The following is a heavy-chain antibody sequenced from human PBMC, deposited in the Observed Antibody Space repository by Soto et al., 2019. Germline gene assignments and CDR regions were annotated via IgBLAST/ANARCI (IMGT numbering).Heavy chain of an antibody. D-gene: IGHD6-19*01. Sequence: PGGSLRLSCASSGFTVSIYAMNWVRQAPGKGLEWVSAITSSGCSTYYADSVKGRFTICRDNSENTLYLQMNSLRAEDTAVYYCAKDSWNSGGWYVGGMDVWGQGTSV. CDR3: AKDSWNSGGWYVGGMDV. J-gene: IGHJ6*02. CDR2: ITSSGCST. CDR1: GFTVSIYA. V-gene: IGHV3-23*01.